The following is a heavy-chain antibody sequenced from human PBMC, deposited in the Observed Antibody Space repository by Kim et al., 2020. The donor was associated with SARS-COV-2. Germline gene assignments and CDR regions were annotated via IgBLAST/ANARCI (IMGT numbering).Heavy chain of an antibody. D-gene: IGHD3-9*01. CDR2: INAGNGNT. J-gene: IGHJ4*02. Sequence: ASVKVSCKASVYTFTSYAMHWVRQAPGQRLEWMGWINAGNGNTKYSQKFQGRVTITRDTSASTAYMELSSLRSEDTAVYYCARGWVLRYFDWLLPPPDYWGQGTLVTVSS. CDR1: VYTFTSYA. CDR3: ARGWVLRYFDWLLPPPDY. V-gene: IGHV1-3*01.